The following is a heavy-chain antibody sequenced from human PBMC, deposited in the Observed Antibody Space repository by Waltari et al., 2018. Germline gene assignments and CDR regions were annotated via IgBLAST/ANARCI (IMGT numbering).Heavy chain of an antibody. V-gene: IGHV1-2*02. Sequence: LVQSGAEVKKPGASVKVSCKASGYTFTGYAILWVRQAPGKGLEWMGGINPKDGDTHYAQKFQGRVAMTTDTSTNTAFMELHSLRSDDTAVYYCLRDSSGSHFDYWGQGTLVTVSS. J-gene: IGHJ4*02. CDR3: LRDSSGSHFDY. CDR1: GYTFTGYA. D-gene: IGHD3-22*01. CDR2: INPKDGDT.